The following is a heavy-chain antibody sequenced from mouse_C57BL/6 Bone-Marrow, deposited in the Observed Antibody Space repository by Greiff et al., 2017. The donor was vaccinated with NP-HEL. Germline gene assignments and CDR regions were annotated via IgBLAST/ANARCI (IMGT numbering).Heavy chain of an antibody. Sequence: LQQSGGGLVQPGGSMKLSCVASGFAFSNYWMNWVSQSPEKGLEWVVQISLKSDNYATHDAESVKGRFTISRDDSKSSVYLQMSNLRAEDTGIYYCTVRDSPYYFDYWGQGTTLTVSS. CDR3: TVRDSPYYFDY. CDR1: GFAFSNYW. J-gene: IGHJ2*01. V-gene: IGHV6-3*01. CDR2: ISLKSDNYAT. D-gene: IGHD3-3*01.